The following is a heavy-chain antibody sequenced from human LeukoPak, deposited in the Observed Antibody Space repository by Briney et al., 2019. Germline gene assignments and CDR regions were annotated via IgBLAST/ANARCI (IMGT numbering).Heavy chain of an antibody. J-gene: IGHJ4*02. CDR1: GLTFSSYS. CDR2: ISSSSSYI. CDR3: ARVEDYDILTGFDY. V-gene: IGHV3-21*01. D-gene: IGHD3-9*01. Sequence: GGSLRLSCAASGLTFSSYSMNWVRQAPGKGLEWVSSISSSSSYIYYADSVKGRFTISRDNAKKSLYLQMNSLRAEDTAVYYCARVEDYDILTGFDYWGQGTLVTVSS.